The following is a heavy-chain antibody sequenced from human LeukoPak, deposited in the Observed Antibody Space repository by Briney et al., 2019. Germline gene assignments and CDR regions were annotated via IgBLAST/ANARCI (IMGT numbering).Heavy chain of an antibody. CDR3: ARGREKLWNCFDP. J-gene: IGHJ5*02. Sequence: PSETLSLTCTVSGGSISSSSYYWGWIRQPPGKGLEWIGSIYYSGSTYYNPSLKSRVTISVDTSKNQFSLKLSSVTAADTAVYYCARGREKLWNCFDPWGQGTLVTVSS. CDR2: IYYSGST. V-gene: IGHV4-39*07. D-gene: IGHD3-10*01. CDR1: GGSISSSSYY.